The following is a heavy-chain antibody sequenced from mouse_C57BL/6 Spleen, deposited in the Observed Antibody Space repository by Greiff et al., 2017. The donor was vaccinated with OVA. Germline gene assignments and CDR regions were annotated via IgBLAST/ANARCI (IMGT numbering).Heavy chain of an antibody. CDR2: ISYDGSN. D-gene: IGHD2-1*01. CDR1: GYSITSGYY. J-gene: IGHJ3*01. V-gene: IGHV3-6*01. CDR3: ARDGNYLAWFAY. Sequence: VQLQESGPGLVKPSQSLSLTCSVTGYSITSGYYWNWIRQFPGNKLEWMGYISYDGSNNYNPSLKNRISITRDTSKNQFFLKLNSVTTEDTATYYCARDGNYLAWFAYWGQGTLVTVSA.